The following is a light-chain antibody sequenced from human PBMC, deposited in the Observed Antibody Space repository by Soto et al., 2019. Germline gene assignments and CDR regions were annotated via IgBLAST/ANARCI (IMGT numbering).Light chain of an antibody. J-gene: IGKJ1*01. V-gene: IGKV3D-15*01. CDR2: GAS. CDR1: QSVSNN. CDR3: QQYNNWPPWT. Sequence: EIVMTQSPATLSVSPGEGATLSCRASQSVSNNYLAWYQQKPGQAPRLLIYGASNRATGIPDRFSGGGSGTDFTLTISSLQSEDFAVYFCQQYNNWPPWTFGQGANVDIK.